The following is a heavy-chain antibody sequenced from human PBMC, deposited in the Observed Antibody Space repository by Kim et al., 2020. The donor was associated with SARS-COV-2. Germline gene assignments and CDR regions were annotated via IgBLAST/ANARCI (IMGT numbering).Heavy chain of an antibody. J-gene: IGHJ6*02. CDR2: IYYNGST. CDR3: ASSTYSSSWYADYYYYYGMDV. Sequence: SETLSLTCTVSGGSVSSGSYYWSWIRQPPGKGLEWIGYIYYNGSTNYNPSLKSRVTISVDTSKNQFSLKLSSVTAADTAVYYCASSTYSSSWYADYYYYYGMDVWGQGTTVTVSS. CDR1: GGSVSSGSYY. V-gene: IGHV4-61*01. D-gene: IGHD6-13*01.